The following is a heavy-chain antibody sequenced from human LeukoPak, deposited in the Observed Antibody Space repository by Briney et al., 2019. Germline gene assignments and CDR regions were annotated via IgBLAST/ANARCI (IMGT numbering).Heavy chain of an antibody. CDR1: GYTFTNNY. CDR2: IYPRDGST. Sequence: ASVKVSCKASGYTFTNNYLHWVRQAPGQGLEWMGMIYPRDGSTSYAQNFQGRVTVTRDTSTTTVHIELRGLRSEDTAVYYCARDQEGFDYWGQGTVVTVSS. J-gene: IGHJ4*02. V-gene: IGHV1-46*01. CDR3: ARDQEGFDY.